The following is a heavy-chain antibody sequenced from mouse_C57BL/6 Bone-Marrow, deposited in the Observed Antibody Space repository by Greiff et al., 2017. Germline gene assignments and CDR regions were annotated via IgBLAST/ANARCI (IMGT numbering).Heavy chain of an antibody. CDR1: GYTFTSYW. J-gene: IGHJ1*03. V-gene: IGHV1-69*01. Sequence: QVQLQQPGAELVMPGASVKLSCKASGYTFTSYWMHWVKQRPGQGLEWIGEIDPSASYTNYNQKFKGKSTLTVDKSSSTAYMQLSSLTSEDSAVYYCARSLATQYFDVWGTGTTVTVSS. CDR2: IDPSASYT. D-gene: IGHD1-1*01. CDR3: ARSLATQYFDV.